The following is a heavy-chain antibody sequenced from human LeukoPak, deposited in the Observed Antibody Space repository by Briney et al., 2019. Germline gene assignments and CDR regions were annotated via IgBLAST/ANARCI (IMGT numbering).Heavy chain of an antibody. D-gene: IGHD5-18*01. J-gene: IGHJ4*02. V-gene: IGHV4-30-4*01. CDR3: ARVVRGGYSYGIHDY. CDR1: GGSISSGDYY. Sequence: PSQTLSLTCTVSGGSISSGDYYWSWIRQPPGKGLEWIGYIYYSGSTYYDPSLKSRVTISVDTSKNQFSLKLSSVTAADTAVYYCARVVRGGYSYGIHDYWGQGTLVTVSS. CDR2: IYYSGST.